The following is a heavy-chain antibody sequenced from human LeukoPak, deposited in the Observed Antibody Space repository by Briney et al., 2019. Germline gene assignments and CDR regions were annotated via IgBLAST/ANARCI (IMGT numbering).Heavy chain of an antibody. J-gene: IGHJ5*02. D-gene: IGHD5-24*01. Sequence: PGGSLRLSCAASGFSISNYWMHWVRQAPGKGPIWVSRIKSDGSDTAYADSVKGRFTISRDNAKNSLYLQMNSLRAEDTAVYYCARARRDGNWFDPWGQGTLVTVSS. V-gene: IGHV3-74*01. CDR3: ARARRDGNWFDP. CDR2: IKSDGSDT. CDR1: GFSISNYW.